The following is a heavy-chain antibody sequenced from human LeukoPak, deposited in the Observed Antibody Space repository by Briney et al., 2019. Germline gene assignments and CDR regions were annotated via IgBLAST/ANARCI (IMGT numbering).Heavy chain of an antibody. V-gene: IGHV3-48*03. CDR3: ARAYLAIAVPALYGMDV. CDR1: GFTLSSYE. J-gene: IGHJ6*02. D-gene: IGHD2-2*01. CDR2: ISRSGSTK. Sequence: PGGSPRLSCAASGFTLSSYEMNWVRQAPGKGLEWVSYISRSGSTKYYADSVKGRFTISRDNAKNSLYLQMNSLRAEDTAVYYCARAYLAIAVPALYGMDVWGQGTTVTVSS.